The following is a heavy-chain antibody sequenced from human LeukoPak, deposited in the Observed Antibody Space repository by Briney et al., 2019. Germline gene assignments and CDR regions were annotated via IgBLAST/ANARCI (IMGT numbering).Heavy chain of an antibody. J-gene: IGHJ4*02. Sequence: ASVKVSCKASGYTFTSYYMHWVRQAPGQGLEWMGIINPSGGSTSYAQKLQGRVTMTTDTSTSTAYMELRSLRSDDTAVYYCARGYGEPFDYWGQGTLVTVSS. CDR3: ARGYGEPFDY. D-gene: IGHD1-14*01. CDR2: INPSGGST. V-gene: IGHV1-46*01. CDR1: GYTFTSYY.